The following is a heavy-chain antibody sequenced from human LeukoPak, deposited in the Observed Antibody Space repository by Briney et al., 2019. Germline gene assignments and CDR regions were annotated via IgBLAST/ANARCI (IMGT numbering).Heavy chain of an antibody. Sequence: ASVKVSCKASGFTFTSSSIQWIRQARGQRLEWIGWIVGDSTDTYYAQRFQERVIIARDMSTSTAYLELSSLRSEDTAVYYCAADPDTTMAFDCWGQGTLVTVSS. D-gene: IGHD5-18*01. CDR3: AADPDTTMAFDC. CDR2: IVGDSTDT. CDR1: GFTFTSSS. V-gene: IGHV1-58*02. J-gene: IGHJ4*02.